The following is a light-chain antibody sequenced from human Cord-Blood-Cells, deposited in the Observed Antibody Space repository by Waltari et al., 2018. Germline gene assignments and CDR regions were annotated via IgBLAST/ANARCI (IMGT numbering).Light chain of an antibody. V-gene: IGLV2-8*01. CDR1: SSDVGGYNY. J-gene: IGLJ1*01. CDR3: SSYAGSNNLV. Sequence: QSALTQPPSASGPPGQSVTISCTGTSSDVGGYNYVPWYQQHPGKAPKLMIYEVSKRPSGVPDRFSGSKSGNTASLTVSGLQAEDEADYYCSSYAGSNNLVFGTGTKVTVL. CDR2: EVS.